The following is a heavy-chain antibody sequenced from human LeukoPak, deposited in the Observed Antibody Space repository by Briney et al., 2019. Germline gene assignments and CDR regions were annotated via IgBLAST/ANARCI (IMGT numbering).Heavy chain of an antibody. Sequence: SETLSLTCTISGGSITSSGYYWGWIRQTPGKGLEWIGNMYYSGSTNYNPSLKSRVTISVDTSKNQFSLKLSSVTAADTAVYYCARVNTMVRGVIRAFDIWGQGTMVTVSS. CDR2: MYYSGST. CDR3: ARVNTMVRGVIRAFDI. CDR1: GGSITSSGYY. V-gene: IGHV4-39*07. J-gene: IGHJ3*02. D-gene: IGHD3-10*01.